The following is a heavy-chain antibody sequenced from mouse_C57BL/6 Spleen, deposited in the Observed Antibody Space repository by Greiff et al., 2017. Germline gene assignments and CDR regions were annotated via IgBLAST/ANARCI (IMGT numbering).Heavy chain of an antibody. CDR3: ARSVYYGSEGFAY. CDR2: INPSNGGT. V-gene: IGHV1-53*01. D-gene: IGHD1-1*01. Sequence: QVQLQQSGTELVKPGASVKLSCKASGYTFTSYWMHWVKQRPGQGLEWIGNINPSNGGTNYNEKFKSKATLTVDKSSSTAYMQRSSLTSEDSAVYYCARSVYYGSEGFAYWGQGTLVTVSA. J-gene: IGHJ3*01. CDR1: GYTFTSYW.